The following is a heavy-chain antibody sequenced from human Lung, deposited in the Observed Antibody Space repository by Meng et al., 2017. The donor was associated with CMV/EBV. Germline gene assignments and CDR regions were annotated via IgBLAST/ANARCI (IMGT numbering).Heavy chain of an antibody. CDR2: ISSSGSTI. CDR3: ARDLIVVVPAAPLDYYGMDV. J-gene: IGHJ6*02. Sequence: SCAASGFTFSDYYMSWIRQAPGKGLEWVSYISSSGSTIYYADSVKGRFTISRDNAKNSLYLQMNSLRAEDTAVYYCARDLIVVVPAAPLDYYGMDVWXQGTTVTVSS. V-gene: IGHV3-11*04. D-gene: IGHD2-2*01. CDR1: GFTFSDYY.